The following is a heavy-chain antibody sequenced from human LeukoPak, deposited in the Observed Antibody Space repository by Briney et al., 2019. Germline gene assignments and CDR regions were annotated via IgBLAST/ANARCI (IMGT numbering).Heavy chain of an antibody. V-gene: IGHV4-4*07. Sequence: SETLSLTCTFYGGSVSSYYWSWIRQPAGKPLEWIGRVFVTGSPNYSLSLKTRVTISLDASKNQLSLRLASVTAADTAVYYCVRDYSSGWPMSYYNPYIDLWGKGTMVTVSS. D-gene: IGHD4-11*01. CDR1: GGSVSSYY. CDR2: VFVTGSP. CDR3: VRDYSSGWPMSYYNPYIDL. J-gene: IGHJ6*03.